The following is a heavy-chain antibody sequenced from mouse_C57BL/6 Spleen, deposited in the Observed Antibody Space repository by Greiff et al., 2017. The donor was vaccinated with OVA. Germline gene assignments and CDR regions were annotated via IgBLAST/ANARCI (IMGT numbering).Heavy chain of an antibody. CDR2: IYPRDGST. CDR1: GYTFTSYD. Sequence: ESGPELVKPGASVKLSCKASGYTFTSYDINWVKQRPGQGLEWIGWIYPRDGSTKYNEKFKGKATLTVDTSSSTAYMELHSLTSEDSAVYFCARCPPYYYGSSYGFDYWGQGTTLTVSS. V-gene: IGHV1-85*01. J-gene: IGHJ2*01. CDR3: ARCPPYYYGSSYGFDY. D-gene: IGHD1-1*01.